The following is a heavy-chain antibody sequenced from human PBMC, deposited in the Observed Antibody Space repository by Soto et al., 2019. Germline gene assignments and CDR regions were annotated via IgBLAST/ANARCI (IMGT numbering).Heavy chain of an antibody. Sequence: SETLSLTCTVSGGSISSSSYYWGWIRQPPGKGLEWIGSIYYSGSTYYNPSLKSRVTISVDTSKNQFSLKLSSVTAADTAVYYCARLRDYYDILTGYQYYYYYGMDVWGQGTTVTVS. D-gene: IGHD3-9*01. CDR1: GGSISSSSYY. CDR3: ARLRDYYDILTGYQYYYYYGMDV. J-gene: IGHJ6*02. V-gene: IGHV4-39*01. CDR2: IYYSGST.